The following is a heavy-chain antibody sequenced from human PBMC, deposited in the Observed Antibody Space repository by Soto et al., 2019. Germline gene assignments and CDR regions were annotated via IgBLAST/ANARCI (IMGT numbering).Heavy chain of an antibody. CDR2: ISSGSSYI. D-gene: IGHD6-13*01. J-gene: IGHJ4*02. CDR1: GFIFTGYN. V-gene: IGHV3-21*01. CDR3: ARRRAAAGTLTFDY. Sequence: GGSLRLSCAASGFIFTGYNMNWVRQAPGKGLEWVSSISSGSSYIYYADSVKGRFTISKDNAKNSLYLQMNTLRAEDTALYYCARRRAAAGTLTFDYWGQGTRVTVSS.